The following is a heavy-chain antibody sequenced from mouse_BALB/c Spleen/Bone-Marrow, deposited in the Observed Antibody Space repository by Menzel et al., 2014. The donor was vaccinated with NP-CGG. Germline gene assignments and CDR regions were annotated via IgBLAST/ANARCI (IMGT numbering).Heavy chain of an antibody. V-gene: IGHV5-4*02. CDR2: ISDGGSYT. CDR3: ANYYGSTWFAY. D-gene: IGHD1-1*01. CDR1: GFAFSDYY. Sequence: DVHLVESGGGLVKPGGSLKLSCAASGFAFSDYYMYWVRQTPEKRLEWVATISDGGSYTYYPDSVKGRFTISRDNAKNNLYLQMSSLKSEDTAMYYCANYYGSTWFAYRGQGTLVTVSA. J-gene: IGHJ3*01.